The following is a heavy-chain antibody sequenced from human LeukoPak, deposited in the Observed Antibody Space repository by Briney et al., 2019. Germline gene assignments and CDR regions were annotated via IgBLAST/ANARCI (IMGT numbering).Heavy chain of an antibody. CDR2: INPDGSTT. J-gene: IGHJ4*02. D-gene: IGHD3-10*01. CDR1: GFTFSNYW. V-gene: IGHV3-74*01. CDR3: AKDLHYGSADY. Sequence: GGSLRLSCAASGFTFSNYWMHWVRQDPGKGLVWVSFINPDGSTTNYADSVKGRFTISRDNVKNALYLQMNSLRAEDTAVYYCAKDLHYGSADYWGQGTLVTVSS.